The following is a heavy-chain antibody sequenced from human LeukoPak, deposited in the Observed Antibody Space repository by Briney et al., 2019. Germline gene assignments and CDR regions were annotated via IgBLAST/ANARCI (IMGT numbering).Heavy chain of an antibody. V-gene: IGHV1-8*01. CDR2: MNPNSGNT. D-gene: IGHD6-19*01. J-gene: IGHJ5*02. CDR1: GYTFTSYD. Sequence: ASVKVSCKASGYTFTSYDINWVRQATGQGLEWMGWMNPNSGNTGYAQKFQGRVTMTTDTSTSTAYMELRSLRSDDTAVYYCARDGERIAVAGDNWFDPWGQGTLVTVSS. CDR3: ARDGERIAVAGDNWFDP.